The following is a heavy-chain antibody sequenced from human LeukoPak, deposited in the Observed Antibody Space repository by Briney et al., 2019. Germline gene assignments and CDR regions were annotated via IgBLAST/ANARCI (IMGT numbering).Heavy chain of an antibody. D-gene: IGHD3/OR15-3a*01. J-gene: IGHJ4*02. CDR3: ARQTGSGLFTLP. CDR1: GVSISSSNSY. V-gene: IGHV4-39*01. Sequence: SETLSLTCTVSGVSISSSNSYWGWIRQPLGKGLEWIGSIYYTGNTYYNASLKSRVTISIDTSKNQISLRLTSVTVTDTAMYYCARQTGSGLFTLPGGQGTLVTVSS. CDR2: IYYTGNT.